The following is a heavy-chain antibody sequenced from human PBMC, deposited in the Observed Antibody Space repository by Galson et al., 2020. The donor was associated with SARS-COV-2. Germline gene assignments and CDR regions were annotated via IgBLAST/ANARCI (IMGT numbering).Heavy chain of an antibody. CDR1: GGSISDSSYY. J-gene: IGHJ4*02. V-gene: IGHV4-39*02. CDR3: AKDQGSDFGDQLDY. CDR2: IYYSGST. D-gene: IGHD4-17*01. Sequence: SETLSLTCTVSGGSISDSSYYWDWIRQSPGKGLEWIGSIYYSGSTNYNPSLEGRVTISIFTSKNQFSLKVNSLTAADTAVYYCAKDQGSDFGDQLDYWGPGILVTVSS.